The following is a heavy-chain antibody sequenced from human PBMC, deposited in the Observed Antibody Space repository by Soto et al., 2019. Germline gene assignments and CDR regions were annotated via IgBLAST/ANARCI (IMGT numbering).Heavy chain of an antibody. Sequence: QVQLVESGGGVVQPGRSLRLSCAASGFTFSSSGMHWVRQAPGKGLEWVAVISYDGSTKFYADSVKGRFTISRDNFRNTLYLQMNSLRAEDTAVYYCAKEFHSWNYFDYWGQGTLVTVSS. J-gene: IGHJ4*02. CDR3: AKEFHSWNYFDY. CDR2: ISYDGSTK. D-gene: IGHD1-20*01. V-gene: IGHV3-30*18. CDR1: GFTFSSSG.